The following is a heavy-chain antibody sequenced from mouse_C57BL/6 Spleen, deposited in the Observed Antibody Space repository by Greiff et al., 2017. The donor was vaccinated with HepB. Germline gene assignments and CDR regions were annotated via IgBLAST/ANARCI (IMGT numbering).Heavy chain of an antibody. J-gene: IGHJ3*01. CDR2: IDPETGGT. D-gene: IGHD3-2*02. Sequence: VQLQQSGAELVRPGASVTLSCKASGYTFTDYEMHWVKQTPVHGLEWIGAIDPETGGTAYNQKFKGKAILTADKSSSTAYMELRSLTSEDAAVYYVTRKGRDSAGPWVAYLGQGTLVTVSA. CDR3: TRKGRDSAGPWVAY. V-gene: IGHV1-15*01. CDR1: GYTFTDYE.